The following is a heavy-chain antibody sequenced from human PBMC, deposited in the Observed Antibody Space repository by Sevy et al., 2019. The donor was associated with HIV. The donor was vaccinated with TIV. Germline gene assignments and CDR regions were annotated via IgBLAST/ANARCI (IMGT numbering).Heavy chain of an antibody. CDR3: ASLRVVPAAPYYYYGMDV. J-gene: IGHJ6*02. CDR1: GYTFTSYD. CDR2: MNPNSGNT. D-gene: IGHD2-2*01. V-gene: IGHV1-8*01. Sequence: ASVKVSCKASGYTFTSYDINWVRQATGQGLEWMGWMNPNSGNTGYAQKFQGRVTMTRNTSISTAYMGLSSLRSEDTAVYYCASLRVVPAAPYYYYGMDVWGQGTTVTVSS.